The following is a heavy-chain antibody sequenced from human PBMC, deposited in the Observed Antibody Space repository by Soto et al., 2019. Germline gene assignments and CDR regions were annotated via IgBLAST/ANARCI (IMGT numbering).Heavy chain of an antibody. CDR2: ISYDGSNK. CDR3: AKDRSSSWSGGNY. Sequence: GGSLRLSCAATVFTFISYGMHWVRQAPGKWLEWVAVISYDGSNKYYADSVKGRFTISRDNSKNTLYLQMNSLRAEDTAVYYCAKDRSSSWSGGNYWGQGTLVTV. J-gene: IGHJ4*02. D-gene: IGHD6-13*01. V-gene: IGHV3-30*18. CDR1: VFTFISYG.